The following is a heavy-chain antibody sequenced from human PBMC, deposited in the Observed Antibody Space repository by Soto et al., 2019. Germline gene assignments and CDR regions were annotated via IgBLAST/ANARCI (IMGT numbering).Heavy chain of an antibody. D-gene: IGHD2-21*02. CDR3: AREGVDCGGDCYGDYYYGMDV. J-gene: IGHJ6*02. CDR2: INHSGST. Sequence: SLTCSVYGWSFSGYYWSWIRQPPGKVLEWIGKINHSGSTNYNPSLKSRVTISVDTSKNQFSLKLSSVTAADTAVYYCAREGVDCGGDCYGDYYYGMDVWGQGTTVTV. V-gene: IGHV4-34*01. CDR1: GWSFSGYY.